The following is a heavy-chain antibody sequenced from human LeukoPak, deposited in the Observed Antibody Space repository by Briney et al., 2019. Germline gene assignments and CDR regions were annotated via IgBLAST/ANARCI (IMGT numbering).Heavy chain of an antibody. D-gene: IGHD3-10*01. CDR3: ARDRGQGDTMVRGVITSAAPVGYFDY. Sequence: GASVTVSCTASGGTFISYAISWVRQAPGQGLEWMGGIIPIFGTANYAQKFQGRVTITADESTSTAYMELSSLRSENTAVYYCARDRGQGDTMVRGVITSAAPVGYFDYWGQGTLVTVSS. J-gene: IGHJ4*02. CDR1: GGTFISYA. V-gene: IGHV1-69*13. CDR2: IIPIFGTA.